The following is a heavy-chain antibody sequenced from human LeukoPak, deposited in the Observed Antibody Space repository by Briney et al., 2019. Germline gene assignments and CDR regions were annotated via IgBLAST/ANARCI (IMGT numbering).Heavy chain of an antibody. J-gene: IGHJ6*02. CDR1: GFTFSSYG. Sequence: QPGRSLRLSCAASGFTFSSYGMHWVRQAPGKGLEWVAVISYDGSNKYYADSVKGRFTISRDKSKNTLYLQMNSLRAEDTAVYYCANGVGGWYMTYGMDVWGQGTTVTVSS. D-gene: IGHD6-19*01. CDR2: ISYDGSNK. CDR3: ANGVGGWYMTYGMDV. V-gene: IGHV3-30*18.